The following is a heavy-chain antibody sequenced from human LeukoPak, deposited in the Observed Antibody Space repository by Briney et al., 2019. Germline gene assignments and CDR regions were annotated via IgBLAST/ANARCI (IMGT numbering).Heavy chain of an antibody. CDR2: INHSGST. D-gene: IGHD3-22*01. CDR1: GDSISSSSSY. J-gene: IGHJ5*02. CDR3: ARGLYYYDSSGYYYGCWFDP. V-gene: IGHV4-39*07. Sequence: SETLSLTCTVSGDSISSSSSYWGWIRQPPGKGLEWIGQINHSGSTNYNPSLKSRVTISVDTSKNQFSLKLGSVTAADTAVYYCARGLYYYDSSGYYYGCWFDPWGQGTLVTVSS.